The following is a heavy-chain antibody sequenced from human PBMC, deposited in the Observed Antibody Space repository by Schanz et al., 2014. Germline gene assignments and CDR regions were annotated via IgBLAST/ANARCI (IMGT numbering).Heavy chain of an antibody. CDR2: FDVEDGET. CDR3: ATNSPFRMVRGSNAFDA. D-gene: IGHD3-10*01. V-gene: IGHV1-24*01. Sequence: QVQLLQSGSEVKKPGASVKVSCAISGYTVSALAMHWVRQAPGKGLEWLGGFDVEDGETIYAQKFQGRVTMTEDTSTETAYMELSGLRSGDTAVYYCATNSPFRMVRGSNAFDAWGQGTMVTVSS. J-gene: IGHJ3*01. CDR1: GYTVSALA.